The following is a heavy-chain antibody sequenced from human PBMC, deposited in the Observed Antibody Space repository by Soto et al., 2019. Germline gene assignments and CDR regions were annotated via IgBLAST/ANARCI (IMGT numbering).Heavy chain of an antibody. CDR2: MNPNSGEA. Sequence: QEQLVQSGAEVKKLGASVKVSCKTSGYTFTDYDINWVRQATGQGLEWIGWMNPNSGEAGYAQKFQGRVTMTRSASLSTAYLELSSLRAKDTAVYYCARVAVAARPRWYNWFDPWGQGTLGTVSS. V-gene: IGHV1-8*01. CDR3: ARVAVAARPRWYNWFDP. D-gene: IGHD2-15*01. CDR1: GYTFTDYD. J-gene: IGHJ5*02.